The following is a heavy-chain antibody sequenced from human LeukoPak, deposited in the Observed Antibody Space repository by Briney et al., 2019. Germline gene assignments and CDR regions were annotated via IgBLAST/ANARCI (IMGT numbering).Heavy chain of an antibody. J-gene: IGHJ3*01. Sequence: PSETLSLTCTVSGGSISSSSYYWGWIRQPPGKGLEWIGSIYYSGSTYYDPSLKSRVTISVDTSKNQFSLKLSSVTAADTAVYYCARDSVSIIAAAGTKWGQGTMVTVSS. CDR3: ARDSVSIIAAAGTK. CDR1: GGSISSSSYY. CDR2: IYYSGST. V-gene: IGHV4-39*07. D-gene: IGHD6-13*01.